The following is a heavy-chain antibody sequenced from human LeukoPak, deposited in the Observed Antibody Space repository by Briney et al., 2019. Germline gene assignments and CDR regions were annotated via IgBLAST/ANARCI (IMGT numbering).Heavy chain of an antibody. Sequence: GGSLRLSCAASGFIFSSYAMHWVRQAPGKGLEWVAVISYDGSNKYYADSAKGRFTISRDNAKNSLYLQMNSLRAEDTAVYYCARGGDPDYWGQGTLVTVSS. J-gene: IGHJ4*02. CDR1: GFIFSSYA. CDR3: ARGGDPDY. D-gene: IGHD2-21*02. CDR2: ISYDGSNK. V-gene: IGHV3-30-3*01.